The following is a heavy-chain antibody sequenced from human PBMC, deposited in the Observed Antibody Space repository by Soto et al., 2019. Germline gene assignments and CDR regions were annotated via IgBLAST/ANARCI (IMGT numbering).Heavy chain of an antibody. J-gene: IGHJ4*02. CDR1: GGSLSSYY. V-gene: IGHV4-59*12. CDR3: ASRYPIVGATGPYYFDY. CDR2: IYYSGST. Sequence: SDTLSLTCTVSGGSLSSYYWSWIRQPPGKGLEWIGYIYYSGSTNYNPSLKSRVTISVDKSKNQFSLKLSSVTAADTAVYYCASRYPIVGATGPYYFDYWGQGTLVTVSS. D-gene: IGHD1-26*01.